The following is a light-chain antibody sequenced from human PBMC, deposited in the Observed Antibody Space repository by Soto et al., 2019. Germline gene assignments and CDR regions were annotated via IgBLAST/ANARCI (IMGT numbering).Light chain of an antibody. CDR3: GTWDSSLSDVVI. CDR2: END. J-gene: IGLJ2*01. Sequence: QAVVTQRPSVSAAPGQKVTISCSGTGSNIGNSYVSWYQQVPGTAPTLLIYENDKRPSGIPDRFSGSKSGTSATLGITGLQTGDEADYYCGTWDSSLSDVVIFGGGTKLTVL. CDR1: GSNIGNSY. V-gene: IGLV1-51*02.